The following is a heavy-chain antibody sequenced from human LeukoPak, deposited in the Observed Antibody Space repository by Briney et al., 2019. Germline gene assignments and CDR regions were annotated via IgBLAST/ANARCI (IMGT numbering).Heavy chain of an antibody. CDR2: INPNNGGT. CDR1: GYTFTGYY. V-gene: IGHV1-2*02. D-gene: IGHD6-6*01. J-gene: IGHJ4*02. Sequence: ASVKVSCKASGYTFTGYYIHWVRQAPGQGLEWMGWINPNNGGTNYAQKFQGRVTMTRDTSISTAYMELSRLRSDDTAVYYCASGEYSSSSGDYWGQGTLVTVSS. CDR3: ASGEYSSSSGDY.